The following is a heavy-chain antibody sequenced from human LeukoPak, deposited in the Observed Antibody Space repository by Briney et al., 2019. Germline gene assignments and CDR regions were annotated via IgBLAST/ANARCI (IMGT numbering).Heavy chain of an antibody. CDR1: GYTFTGYY. Sequence: GASVKVSCKASGYTFTGYYLHWVRQAPGQGLEWLGWINPNSGNPTYAQGFTGRFVFSLDTSVSTAYLQISSLKAEDTAVYYCAREGGSIDEVDYGDYPPEDYWGQGTLVTVSS. CDR2: INPNSGNP. D-gene: IGHD4-17*01. J-gene: IGHJ4*02. V-gene: IGHV7-4-1*02. CDR3: AREGGSIDEVDYGDYPPEDY.